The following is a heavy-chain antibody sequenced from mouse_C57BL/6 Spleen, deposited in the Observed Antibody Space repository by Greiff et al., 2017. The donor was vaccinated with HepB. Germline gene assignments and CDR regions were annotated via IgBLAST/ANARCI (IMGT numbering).Heavy chain of an antibody. V-gene: IGHV1-82*01. CDR1: GYAFSSSW. D-gene: IGHD1-1*01. CDR3: ARYGSSPYFDY. J-gene: IGHJ2*01. CDR2: IYPGDGDT. Sequence: LVKPGASVKISCKASGYAFSSSWMNWVKQRPGKGLEWIGRIYPGDGDTNYNGKFKGKATLTADKSSSTAYMQLSSLTSEDSAVYFCARYGSSPYFDYWGQGTTLTVSS.